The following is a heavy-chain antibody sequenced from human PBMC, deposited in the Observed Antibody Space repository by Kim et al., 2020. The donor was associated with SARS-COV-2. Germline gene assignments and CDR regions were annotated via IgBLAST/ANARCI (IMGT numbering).Heavy chain of an antibody. Sequence: YADSVQSRITIHPDPSKNQFSLQLNSVTPEDTAVYYCARGTAGGSGWVWGQGTLVTVSS. D-gene: IGHD6-19*01. V-gene: IGHV6-1*01. CDR3: ARGTAGGSGWV. J-gene: IGHJ1*01.